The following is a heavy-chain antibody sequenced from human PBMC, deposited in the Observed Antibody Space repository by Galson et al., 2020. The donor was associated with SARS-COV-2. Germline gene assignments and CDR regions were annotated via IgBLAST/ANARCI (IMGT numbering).Heavy chain of an antibody. Sequence: ASVKVSCKASGYTFTSYDINWVRQATGQGLEWMGWMNPNSANTGYAQKFQGRVTITRNTSISTAYMELSSLRSEDTAVYYCARGRHSSGWPNWFDPWGQGTLVTVSS. J-gene: IGHJ5*02. D-gene: IGHD6-19*01. CDR3: ARGRHSSGWPNWFDP. CDR1: GYTFTSYD. CDR2: MNPNSANT. V-gene: IGHV1-8*01.